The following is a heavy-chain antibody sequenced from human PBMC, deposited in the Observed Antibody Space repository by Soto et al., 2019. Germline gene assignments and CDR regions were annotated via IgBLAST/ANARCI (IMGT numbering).Heavy chain of an antibody. V-gene: IGHV3-21*04. CDR3: AKEGYSYDCDY. Sequence: GGSLRLSCAASGFTFSSYSMNWVRQAPGKGLEWVSSISSSSSYIYYADSVKGRFTISRDNSKNTLYLQMNSLRAEDTAVYYCAKEGYSYDCDYWGQGTLVTVSS. CDR2: ISSSSSYI. CDR1: GFTFSSYS. J-gene: IGHJ4*02. D-gene: IGHD5-18*01.